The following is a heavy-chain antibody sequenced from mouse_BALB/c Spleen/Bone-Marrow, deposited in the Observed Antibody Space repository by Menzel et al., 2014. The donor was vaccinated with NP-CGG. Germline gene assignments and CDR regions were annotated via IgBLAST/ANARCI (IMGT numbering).Heavy chain of an antibody. CDR3: VSHGSWFAY. CDR2: IRSKSNNYAT. CDR1: GFTFNTYA. J-gene: IGHJ3*01. Sequence: EVQRVESGGGLVQPKGSLKLSCAASGFTFNTYAMNWVRQAPGKGLEWVARIRSKSNNYATYYADPVKDRFTISRDDSQSILYLQMNNLKTEDTAMYYCVSHGSWFAYWGQGTLVTVSA. V-gene: IGHV10-1*02.